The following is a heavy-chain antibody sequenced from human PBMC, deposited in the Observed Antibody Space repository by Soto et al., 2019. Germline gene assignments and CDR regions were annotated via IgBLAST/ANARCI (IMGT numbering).Heavy chain of an antibody. J-gene: IGHJ4*02. V-gene: IGHV3-33*01. CDR2: IWYDGSNK. D-gene: IGHD1-26*01. Sequence: SGGSLRLSCAASGFIFRSYGMHWVRQAPGKGLEWVAVIWYDGSNKNYADPVKGRFTISRDNAKDTLFLQMNSLRAEDMAVYYCASSGGWGQGTLVTVSS. CDR1: GFIFRSYG. CDR3: ASSGG.